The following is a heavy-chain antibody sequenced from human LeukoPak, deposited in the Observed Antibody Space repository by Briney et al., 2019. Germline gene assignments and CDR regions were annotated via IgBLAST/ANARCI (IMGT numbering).Heavy chain of an antibody. CDR3: AREVVSMIEVGYFDS. V-gene: IGHV4-31*03. CDR2: IYYSEYT. CDR1: GGSISSGGYY. J-gene: IGHJ4*02. D-gene: IGHD3-22*01. Sequence: SETLSLTCNVSGGSISSGGYYWNSIRQHPGKGLEWIGHIYYSEYTYYNPSLRSRVTISVDTSKNQFSLKLNSVSVADTAVYYCAREVVSMIEVGYFDSWGQGTLVTVSS.